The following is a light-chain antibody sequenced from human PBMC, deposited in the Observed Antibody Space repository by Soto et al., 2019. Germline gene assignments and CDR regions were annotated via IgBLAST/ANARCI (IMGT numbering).Light chain of an antibody. V-gene: IGKV3-20*01. CDR1: QSVSNNH. Sequence: EIVLTQSPDTLSLSPGERATLSCRASQSVSNNHLACYQQKPRQAPRLLIYGASYRLGGIPDKFSGSGSGTDSTLTITRLKPEDFAVYYCQQYGSSPYTFAQGSKLEI. CDR2: GAS. CDR3: QQYGSSPYT. J-gene: IGKJ2*01.